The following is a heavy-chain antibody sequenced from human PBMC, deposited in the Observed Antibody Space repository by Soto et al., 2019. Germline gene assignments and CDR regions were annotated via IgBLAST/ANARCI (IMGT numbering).Heavy chain of an antibody. CDR1: GGTFSSYA. CDR3: ASDYGGPQRDY. V-gene: IGHV1-69*13. CDR2: IIPIFGTA. D-gene: IGHD4-17*01. J-gene: IGHJ4*02. Sequence: EASVKVSCKASGGTFSSYAISWVRQAPGQGLEWMGGIIPIFGTANYAQKFQGRVTITADESTSTAYMELSSLRSEDTAVYYCASDYGGPQRDYWGQGTLVTVSS.